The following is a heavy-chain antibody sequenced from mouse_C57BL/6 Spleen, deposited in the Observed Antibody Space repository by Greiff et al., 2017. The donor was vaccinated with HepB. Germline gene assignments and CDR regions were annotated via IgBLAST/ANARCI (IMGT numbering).Heavy chain of an antibody. V-gene: IGHV6-3*01. Sequence: EVKVEESGGGLVQPGGSMKLSCVASGFTFSNYLMNWVRQSPEKGLEWVAQIRLKSDNYATHYAESVKGRFTISRDDSKSSVYLQMNSLRAEDTGIYYCTGSDYYGSSWFAYWGQGTLVTVSA. CDR3: TGSDYYGSSWFAY. CDR2: IRLKSDNYAT. CDR1: GFTFSNYL. J-gene: IGHJ3*01. D-gene: IGHD1-1*01.